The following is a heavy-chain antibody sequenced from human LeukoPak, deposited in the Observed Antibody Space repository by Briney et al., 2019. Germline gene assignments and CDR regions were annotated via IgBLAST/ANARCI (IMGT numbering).Heavy chain of an antibody. CDR1: GFTFSTYA. Sequence: PGGSLRLSCAASGFTFSTYAMHWVRQAPGRGLEWVALISYDGRNKYYADSVKGRFTISRDNFKNTLYLQMNNLRAEDTAVYYCARVMTAITNWFDPWGQGTLVTVSS. CDR2: ISYDGRNK. D-gene: IGHD2-21*02. CDR3: ARVMTAITNWFDP. J-gene: IGHJ5*02. V-gene: IGHV3-30*03.